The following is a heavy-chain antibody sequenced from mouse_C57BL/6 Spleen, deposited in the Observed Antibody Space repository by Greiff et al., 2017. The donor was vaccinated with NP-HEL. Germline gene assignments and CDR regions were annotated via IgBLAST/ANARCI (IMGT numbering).Heavy chain of an antibody. J-gene: IGHJ3*01. V-gene: IGHV5-4*01. CDR3: ARGWFAY. CDR1: GFTFSRYA. CDR2: ISDGGSYT. Sequence: EVQLVESGGGLVKPGGSLKLSCAASGFTFSRYAMSWVRQTPEKRLEWVATISDGGSYTYYPDTVKGRFTISRDNAKNNLYLQMSHLKSEDTAMYYCARGWFAYWGQGTLVTVSA.